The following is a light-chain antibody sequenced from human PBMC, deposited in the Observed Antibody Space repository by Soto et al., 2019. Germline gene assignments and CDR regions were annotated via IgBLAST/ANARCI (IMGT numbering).Light chain of an antibody. V-gene: IGKV3-20*01. CDR3: QQYDSSPRT. J-gene: IGKJ1*01. CDR2: AAF. CDR1: QNVYSNY. Sequence: DILLTQSPGTLSLSPGERATLSCRASQNVYSNYLAWYQQKPGHAPRLLIYAAFVRATGIPDRFSGSGSGTDFTLTISGLEPEDFAVYYCQQYDSSPRTFGQGTKVDIK.